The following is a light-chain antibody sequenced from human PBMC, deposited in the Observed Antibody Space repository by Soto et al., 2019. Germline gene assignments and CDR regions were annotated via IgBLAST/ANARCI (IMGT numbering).Light chain of an antibody. Sequence: DVKMSQSPFSVSASVGDRVTITCRASQSISSYLNWYQQKPGKAPKLLIYAASSLQSGVPSRFSGSGSGTDFTLTISSLQPEDFATYYCQQSYSTPPGFGPGTKVDI. CDR1: QSISSY. J-gene: IGKJ3*01. CDR3: QQSYSTPPG. V-gene: IGKV1-39*01. CDR2: AAS.